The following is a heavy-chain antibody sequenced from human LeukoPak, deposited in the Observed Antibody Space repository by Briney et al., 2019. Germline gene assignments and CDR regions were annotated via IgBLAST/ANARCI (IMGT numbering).Heavy chain of an antibody. CDR1: GFTVGSTT. CDR3: ARGGSYFDISGYYFY. D-gene: IGHD3-22*01. Sequence: GGSLTLACAASGFTVGSTTVSWVRQAPGKGLEWVAIIYSGGSTSYADYVKGRCNISRDNSKNTLYIQMNSLRTEDTAVYYCARGGSYFDISGYYFYWGQGTLVTVSS. V-gene: IGHV3-66*01. CDR2: IYSGGST. J-gene: IGHJ4*02.